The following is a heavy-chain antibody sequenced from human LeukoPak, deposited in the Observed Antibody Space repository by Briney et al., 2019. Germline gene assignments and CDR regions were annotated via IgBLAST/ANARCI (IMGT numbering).Heavy chain of an antibody. J-gene: IGHJ5*02. CDR2: IYTSGST. V-gene: IGHV4-4*07. CDR3: ARFGHSSGWYPHNWFDP. Sequence: SETLSLTCTVSGDSFSSYYWSWIRQPAGKGLEWIGRIYTSGSTDYNPSLKSRITMSVDTSKNQFSLRLSSVTAADTAVYYCARFGHSSGWYPHNWFDPWGQGTLVTVSS. D-gene: IGHD6-19*01. CDR1: GDSFSSYY.